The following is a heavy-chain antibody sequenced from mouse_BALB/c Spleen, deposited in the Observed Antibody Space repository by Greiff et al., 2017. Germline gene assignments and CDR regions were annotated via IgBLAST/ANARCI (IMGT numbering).Heavy chain of an antibody. CDR1: GFNIKDTY. V-gene: IGHV14-3*02. J-gene: IGHJ2*01. CDR2: IDPANGNT. CDR3: ASRGRYGFDY. D-gene: IGHD2-14*01. Sequence: VQLKESGAELVKPGASVKLSCTASGFNIKDTYMHWVKQRPEQGLEWIGRIDPANGNTKYDPKFQGKATITADTSSNTAYLQLSSLTSEDTAVYYCASRGRYGFDYWGQGTTLTVSS.